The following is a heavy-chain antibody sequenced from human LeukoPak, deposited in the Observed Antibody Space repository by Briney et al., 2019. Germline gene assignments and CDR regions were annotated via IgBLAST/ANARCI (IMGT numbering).Heavy chain of an antibody. V-gene: IGHV3-23*01. D-gene: IGHD3-16*02. CDR3: ARGGYDYVWGSYRYTHFDY. J-gene: IGHJ4*02. Sequence: PGGSLRLSCAASGFTFSSYAMSWVRQAPGKGLEWVSAISGSGGSTYYADSVKGRFTISRDNSKNTLYLQMNSLRAEDTAVYYCARGGYDYVWGSYRYTHFDYWGQGTLVTVSS. CDR1: GFTFSSYA. CDR2: ISGSGGST.